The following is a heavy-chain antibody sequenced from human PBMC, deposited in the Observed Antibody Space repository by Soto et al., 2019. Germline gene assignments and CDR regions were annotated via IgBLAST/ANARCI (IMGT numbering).Heavy chain of an antibody. V-gene: IGHV4-34*01. CDR1: GGSFSGYY. CDR2: INHSGST. CDR3: AVAIQDIVMQLLKNYYYGRDG. D-gene: IGHD2-15*01. Sequence: SETLSLTCAVYGGSFSGYYWSWIRQPPGKGLEWIGEINHSGSTNYNPSLKSRVTISVDTSKNQFSLKLSSVTAADTAVYYCAVAIQDIVMQLLKNYYYGRDGWGQGTTVTVSS. J-gene: IGHJ6*02.